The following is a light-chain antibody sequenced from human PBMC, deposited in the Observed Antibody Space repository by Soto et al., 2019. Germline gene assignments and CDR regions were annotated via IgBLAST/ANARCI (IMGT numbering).Light chain of an antibody. Sequence: QSVLTQPASVSGSPGQSITISCTGTSSDVGGYDYVSWYQLHPGKAPKLMVFEVSNRPSGVSYRFSGSKSGNTASLTISGLQAEDEADYFCSFYSNRNAYLLGTGTKLTVL. CDR1: SSDVGGYDY. J-gene: IGLJ1*01. V-gene: IGLV2-14*01. CDR3: SFYSNRNAYL. CDR2: EVS.